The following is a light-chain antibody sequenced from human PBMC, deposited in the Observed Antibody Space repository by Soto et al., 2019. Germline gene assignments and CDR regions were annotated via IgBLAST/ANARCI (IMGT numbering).Light chain of an antibody. CDR1: QSIRSR. CDR2: DSS. CDR3: LHGDSFPRT. V-gene: IGKV1-12*01. Sequence: DIQMTQSPSSLSASVGDRVTITCRASQSIRSRLAWYQQKLGEAPKLLIYDSSILQSGVPSRFSVSASVSDFIFAISGLLPEDSATYICLHGDSFPRTFGQGTKVDIK. J-gene: IGKJ1*01.